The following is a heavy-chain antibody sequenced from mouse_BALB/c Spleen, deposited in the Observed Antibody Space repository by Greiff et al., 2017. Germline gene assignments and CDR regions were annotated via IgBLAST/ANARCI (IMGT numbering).Heavy chain of an antibody. J-gene: IGHJ2*01. CDR2: ISNGGST. CDR1: GFTFSSYT. V-gene: IGHV5-6-5*01. Sequence: EVQLVESGGGLVQPGGSLKLSCAASGFTFSSYTMSWVRQTPEKRLEWVAYISNGGSTYYPDSVKGRFTISRDNARNILYLQMSSLRSEDTAMYYCAKKYGNYFDYWGQGTTLTVSS. CDR3: AKKYGNYFDY. D-gene: IGHD2-10*02.